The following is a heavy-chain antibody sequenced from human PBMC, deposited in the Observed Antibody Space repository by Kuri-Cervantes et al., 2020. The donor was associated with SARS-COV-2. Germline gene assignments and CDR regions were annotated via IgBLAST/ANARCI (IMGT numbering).Heavy chain of an antibody. CDR1: GYTFASYA. Sequence: ASVKVSCKASGYTFASYAISWVRQAPGQGLEWMGWISTYNGDTNYAQKFQGRVTMTTDTSTRTAFMELRSLRSDDTAVYYCARGVRYSSSSSLDYWGQGTLVTVSS. CDR2: ISTYNGDT. V-gene: IGHV1-18*04. D-gene: IGHD6-13*01. J-gene: IGHJ4*02. CDR3: ARGVRYSSSSSLDY.